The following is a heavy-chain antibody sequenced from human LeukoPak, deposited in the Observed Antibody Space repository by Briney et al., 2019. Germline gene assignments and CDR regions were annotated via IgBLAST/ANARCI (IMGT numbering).Heavy chain of an antibody. Sequence: SETLSLTCTVSGGSISSYYWSWIRQPPGKGLEWIGSIYHSGSTYYNPSLKSRVTISVDTSKNQFSLKLSSVTAADTAVYYCARDPTMVRGVITCGNWFDPWGQGTLVTVSS. D-gene: IGHD3-10*01. CDR1: GGSISSYY. J-gene: IGHJ5*02. CDR3: ARDPTMVRGVITCGNWFDP. CDR2: IYHSGST. V-gene: IGHV4-38-2*02.